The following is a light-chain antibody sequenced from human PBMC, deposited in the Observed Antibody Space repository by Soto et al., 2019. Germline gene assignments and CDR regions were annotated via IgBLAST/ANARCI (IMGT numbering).Light chain of an antibody. J-gene: IGLJ3*02. CDR2: RNN. CDR3: AAWDDSLSGWV. CDR1: SSNIGSNY. Sequence: QSVLTQPPSASGTPGQRVTISCSGSSSNIGSNYVYWYQQLPGTAPKLLIYRNNQRPSGVPDRFSVSKSGTSASLAISGLRSEDEADSYCAAWDDSLSGWVFGGGPKVTVL. V-gene: IGLV1-47*01.